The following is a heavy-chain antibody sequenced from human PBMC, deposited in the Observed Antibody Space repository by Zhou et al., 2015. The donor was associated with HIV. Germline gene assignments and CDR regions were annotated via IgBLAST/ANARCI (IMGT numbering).Heavy chain of an antibody. CDR3: ARGASENYDAKLKYDY. J-gene: IGHJ4*02. D-gene: IGHD1-7*01. Sequence: QVQLVQSGAEVKKPGSSVEVSCKASGGTFSSYAISWVRQAPGQGLEWMGGIIPIFGTANYAQKFQGRVTITADESTSTAYMELSSLRSEDTAVYYCARGASENYDAKLKYDYWGQGTLVTVSS. CDR1: GGTFSSYA. V-gene: IGHV1-69*01. CDR2: IIPIFGTA.